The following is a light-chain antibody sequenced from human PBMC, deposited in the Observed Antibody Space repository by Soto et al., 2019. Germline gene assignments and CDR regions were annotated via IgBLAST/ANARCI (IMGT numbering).Light chain of an antibody. J-gene: IGKJ1*01. CDR1: QSVSSTY. V-gene: IGKV3-20*01. CDR2: GAS. CDR3: QQYGSSAWT. Sequence: ELVLTQSPGTLSLSPGERATLSCRASQSVSSTYLAWYQQKPGQAPRLLIYGASSRDTGIPDRFSGSGSGTDFTLTISRLEPEDFAVYYWQQYGSSAWTFGQGTKVEIK.